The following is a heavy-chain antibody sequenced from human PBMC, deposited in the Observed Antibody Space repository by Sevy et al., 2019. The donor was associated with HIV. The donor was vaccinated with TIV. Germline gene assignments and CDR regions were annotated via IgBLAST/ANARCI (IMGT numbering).Heavy chain of an antibody. CDR2: ITGSGGAS. CDR1: GFTFTTYA. J-gene: IGHJ4*02. V-gene: IGHV3-23*01. Sequence: GGSLRLSCAASGFTFTTYAMTWVRQGPRKGLEWVSSITGSGGASYYADSVKGRFTTSRDSSRNIVTLQMNGLRVEDTAVYYCVKARFGGSGLSGNFDYWGQGAMVTVSS. CDR3: VKARFGGSGLSGNFDY. D-gene: IGHD3-10*01.